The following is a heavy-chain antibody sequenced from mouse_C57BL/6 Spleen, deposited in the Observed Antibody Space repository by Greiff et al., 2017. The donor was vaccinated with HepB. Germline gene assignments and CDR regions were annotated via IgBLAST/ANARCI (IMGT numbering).Heavy chain of an antibody. Sequence: EVKLMESGGGLVKPGGSLKLSCAASGFTFSDYGMHWVRQAPEKGLEWVAYISSGSSTIYYADTVKGRFTISRDNAKNTLFLQMTSLRSEDTAMYYCARAGDSSMDYWGQGTSVTVSS. J-gene: IGHJ4*01. CDR2: ISSGSSTI. CDR3: ARAGDSSMDY. CDR1: GFTFSDYG. V-gene: IGHV5-17*01.